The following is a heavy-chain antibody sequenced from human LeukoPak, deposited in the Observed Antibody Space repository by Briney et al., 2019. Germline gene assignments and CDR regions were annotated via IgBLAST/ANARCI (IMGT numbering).Heavy chain of an antibody. Sequence: GGSLRLSCAASGFTFSTYWMTWVRQAPGKGLEWVANMKRDGSEVYYANSVKGHFTISRDNAKNSLYLQMNSLRAEDTAVYYCASYTEYYFDYWGQGTLVTVSS. CDR2: MKRDGSEV. J-gene: IGHJ4*02. V-gene: IGHV3-7*01. CDR1: GFTFSTYW. CDR3: ASYTEYYFDY. D-gene: IGHD2-2*02.